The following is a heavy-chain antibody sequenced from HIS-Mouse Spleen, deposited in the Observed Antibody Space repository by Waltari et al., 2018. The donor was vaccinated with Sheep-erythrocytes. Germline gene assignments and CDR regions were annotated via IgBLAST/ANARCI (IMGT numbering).Heavy chain of an antibody. J-gene: IGHJ4*02. Sequence: QVQLVQSGAEVKKPGSSVKFSCKASGVTFSSYAISWVRQAPGQGLEWMGGFIPILGIANYPPKFQGRVTITADKSTRPAYMELSSLRSEDTAVYYCAQTGATTPHFDYWGQGTLVTVSS. V-gene: IGHV1-69*04. CDR2: FIPILGIA. CDR3: AQTGATTPHFDY. D-gene: IGHD1-26*01. CDR1: GVTFSSYA.